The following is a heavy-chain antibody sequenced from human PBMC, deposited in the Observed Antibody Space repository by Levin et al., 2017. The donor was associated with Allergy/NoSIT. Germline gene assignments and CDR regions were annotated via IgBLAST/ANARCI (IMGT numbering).Heavy chain of an antibody. CDR2: IYSGGST. V-gene: IGHV3-53*01. CDR3: ARGVLRGTTVVDAFDL. Sequence: PGGSLRLSCAASGFTVSDNYMTWVRQAPGRGLEWVSTIYSGGSTYYADSVKGRFTISRDNSKNTVYLQMKSLRAEDTAMFYCARGVLRGTTVVDAFDLWGQGTMVTVSS. D-gene: IGHD1/OR15-1a*01. CDR1: GFTVSDNY. J-gene: IGHJ3*01.